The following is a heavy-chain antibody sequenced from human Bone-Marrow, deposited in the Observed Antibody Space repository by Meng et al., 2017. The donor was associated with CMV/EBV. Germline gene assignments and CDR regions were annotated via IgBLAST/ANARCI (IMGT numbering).Heavy chain of an antibody. D-gene: IGHD6-19*01. Sequence: SSVKVSCKASGVTVSSYAISLVRQAPGQGLEWMGGIIPIFGTANYAQKFQGTVTITTDESTSTAYMELSSLRSEDTAVYSCATETGGGSQNGVAGFDYWVQGTLVTVPS. CDR1: GVTVSSYA. CDR3: ATETGGGSQNGVAGFDY. J-gene: IGHJ4*02. CDR2: IIPIFGTA. V-gene: IGHV1-69*05.